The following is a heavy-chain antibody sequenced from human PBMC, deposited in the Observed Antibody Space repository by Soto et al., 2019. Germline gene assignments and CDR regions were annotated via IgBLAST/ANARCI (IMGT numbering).Heavy chain of an antibody. CDR1: GFTFSSYA. CDR3: ARDNYGDYYGDAFDI. Sequence: QVQLVESGGGVVQPGRSLRLSCAASGFTFSSYAMHWVRQAPGKGLEWVAVISYDGSNKYYADSVKGRFTISRDNSKNTLYLQMNSLRAEDTAVYYCARDNYGDYYGDAFDIWGQGTMVTVSS. CDR2: ISYDGSNK. J-gene: IGHJ3*02. V-gene: IGHV3-30-3*01. D-gene: IGHD4-17*01.